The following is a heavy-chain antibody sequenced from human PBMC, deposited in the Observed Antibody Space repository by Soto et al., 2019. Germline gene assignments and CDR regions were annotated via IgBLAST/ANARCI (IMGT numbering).Heavy chain of an antibody. D-gene: IGHD2-15*01. CDR3: AREYCSGGSCYGVDY. Sequence: ASVKVSCKASGYTLTHYGISWVRKAPGQGLEWMGWISPYNDDTKSAQKFQGRVTMTTDTSTTTVYMELRSLRSDDTAVYYCAREYCSGGSCYGVDYWGQGTLVTVSS. CDR2: ISPYNDDT. J-gene: IGHJ4*02. CDR1: GYTLTHYG. V-gene: IGHV1-18*01.